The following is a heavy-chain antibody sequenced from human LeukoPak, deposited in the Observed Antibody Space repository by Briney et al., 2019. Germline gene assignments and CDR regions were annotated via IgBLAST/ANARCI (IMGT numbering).Heavy chain of an antibody. CDR1: GFTFDNYA. CDR3: AKVRGTYSSGYFFDY. J-gene: IGHJ4*02. V-gene: IGHV3-9*01. Sequence: GGSLILSCASSGFTFDNYAMHWVRQAPGKGLEWLSIISWNSGYIGYADSVKGRFTISRDNAKKSLDLQMNSLRAEDTAFYYCAKVRGTYSSGYFFDYWGQGNLVTVSS. CDR2: ISWNSGYI. D-gene: IGHD6-19*01.